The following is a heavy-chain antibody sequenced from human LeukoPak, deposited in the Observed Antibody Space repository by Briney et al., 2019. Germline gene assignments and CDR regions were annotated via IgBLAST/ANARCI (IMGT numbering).Heavy chain of an antibody. Sequence: GGSLRLSCEATGFTFSSYAMNWVRQAPGKGLEWVSVISGGGSSTYYADSVKGRFTISRDNSKNTLSLQMNSLRAEDTAVYYCARAGYSSTWYGAFDYWGQGTLVTVSS. CDR3: ARAGYSSTWYGAFDY. CDR2: ISGGGSST. D-gene: IGHD6-13*01. CDR1: GFTFSSYA. V-gene: IGHV3-23*01. J-gene: IGHJ4*02.